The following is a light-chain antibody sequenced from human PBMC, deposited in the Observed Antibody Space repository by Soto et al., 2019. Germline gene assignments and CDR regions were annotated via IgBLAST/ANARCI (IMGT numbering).Light chain of an antibody. Sequence: DIVLTQSPDSLAVSLGERATINCKSSQRILNSSNNKERLAWYQQKPGQPPNLLIYWASTRESGVPDRFSGSGSGTDFTLTISSLQAEDVAVYYCQQYYSTPLTFGQGTRLEIK. J-gene: IGKJ5*01. CDR3: QQYYSTPLT. CDR2: WAS. CDR1: QRILNSSNNKER. V-gene: IGKV4-1*01.